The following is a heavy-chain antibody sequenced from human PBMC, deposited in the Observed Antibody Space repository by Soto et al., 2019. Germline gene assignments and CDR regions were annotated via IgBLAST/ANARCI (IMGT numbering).Heavy chain of an antibody. CDR2: IYTSGST. CDR3: ARAFDSYGSVIAFDY. J-gene: IGHJ4*02. D-gene: IGHD5-18*01. Sequence: ASETLSLTCTVSGGSISSYYWSWIRQPAGKGLEWIGRIYTSGSTNYNPSLKSRVTMSVDTSKNQFSLKLSSVTAADTAVYYCARAFDSYGSVIAFDYWGQGALVTVYS. V-gene: IGHV4-4*07. CDR1: GGSISSYY.